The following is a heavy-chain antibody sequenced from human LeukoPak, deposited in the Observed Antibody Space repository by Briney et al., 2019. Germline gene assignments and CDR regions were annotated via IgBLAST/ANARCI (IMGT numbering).Heavy chain of an antibody. CDR3: ARDLPGEGVWGSYDY. CDR2: IKQDGSEK. CDR1: GFTFSSYW. Sequence: GGSLRLSCAASGFTFSSYWMSCVRQAPGKWLEWVSNIKQDGSEKYYVNSVKGRFTISRDNAKNSLYLQMNSLRAEDTAVYYCARDLPGEGVWGSYDYWGQGTLVTVSS. V-gene: IGHV3-7*01. J-gene: IGHJ4*02. D-gene: IGHD3-16*01.